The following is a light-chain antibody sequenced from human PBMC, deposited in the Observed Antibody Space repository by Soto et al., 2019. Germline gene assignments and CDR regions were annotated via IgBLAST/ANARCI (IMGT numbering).Light chain of an antibody. CDR2: AAS. Sequence: DLQLTQSPSFLSASVGDRVTITCRASQGIGSSLAWYQQEPGKAPKLLIYAASTLHSGVPPRFSGSGSGTEFTLTISSLQPEDFATYYCQQLNNYPPLTFGGGTKVEIK. CDR1: QGIGSS. CDR3: QQLNNYPPLT. V-gene: IGKV1-9*01. J-gene: IGKJ4*01.